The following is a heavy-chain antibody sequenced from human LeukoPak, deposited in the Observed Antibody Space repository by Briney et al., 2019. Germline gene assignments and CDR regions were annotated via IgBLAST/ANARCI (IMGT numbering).Heavy chain of an antibody. D-gene: IGHD6-6*01. Sequence: SVKVSCKASGGTFSSYAISWVRQAPGQGLEWMGGIIPIFGTANYAQKFQGRVTITTDESTSTAYMELSSLRSEDTAVYYCARDGSSSPHAFDIWGQGTMVTVSS. V-gene: IGHV1-69*05. CDR1: GGTFSSYA. CDR3: ARDGSSSPHAFDI. CDR2: IIPIFGTA. J-gene: IGHJ3*02.